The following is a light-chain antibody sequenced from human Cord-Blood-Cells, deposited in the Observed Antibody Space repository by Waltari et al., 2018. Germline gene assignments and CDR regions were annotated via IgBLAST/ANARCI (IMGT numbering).Light chain of an antibody. Sequence: EIVFTHSPATQSLSPGERATLACRASQSVSSYLAWYQHKPGQAPRLLIYDASNSATGTRARCSGSGSGTDFTLTISSRGPEDVAVYYCQQRSNWPPFTFGGGTKVEIK. CDR3: QQRSNWPPFT. V-gene: IGKV3-11*01. CDR1: QSVSSY. CDR2: DAS. J-gene: IGKJ4*01.